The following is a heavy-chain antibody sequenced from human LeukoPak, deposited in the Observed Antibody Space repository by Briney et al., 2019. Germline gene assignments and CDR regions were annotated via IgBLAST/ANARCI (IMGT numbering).Heavy chain of an antibody. CDR1: GYTFTSYG. CDR3: ARVRSYYDFWSGYLSLDY. Sequence: ASVKVSCKASGYTFTSYGISWVRPAPGQGLEWMGWISAYNGNTNYAQKLQGRVTMTTDTSTSTAYMELRSLRSDDTAVYYCARVRSYYDFWSGYLSLDYWGQGTLVTVSS. J-gene: IGHJ4*02. V-gene: IGHV1-18*01. CDR2: ISAYNGNT. D-gene: IGHD3-3*01.